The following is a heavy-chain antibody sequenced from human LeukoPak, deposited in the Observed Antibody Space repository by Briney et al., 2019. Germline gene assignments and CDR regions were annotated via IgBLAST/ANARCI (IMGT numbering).Heavy chain of an antibody. Sequence: ASVKVSCKTSGYTFTSYYMHWVRQAPGQGLEWMGWINSNSGGTNYAQKCHGRVTMTRDTSISTAYMELSRLRSDDTAIYYCARGVTARGFYYYMDVWGKGTTVTISS. CDR2: INSNSGGT. CDR1: GYTFTSYY. D-gene: IGHD2-21*02. CDR3: ARGVTARGFYYYMDV. J-gene: IGHJ6*03. V-gene: IGHV1-2*02.